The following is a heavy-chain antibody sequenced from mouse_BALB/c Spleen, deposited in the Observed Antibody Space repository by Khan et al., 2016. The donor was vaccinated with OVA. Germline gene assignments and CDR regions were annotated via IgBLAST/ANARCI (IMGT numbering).Heavy chain of an antibody. J-gene: IGHJ4*01. CDR2: IYTYTGEP. CDR3: QREQPRSVDY. Sequence: QIQLVQSGPDLKKLGETVKIFCKASGYTFTNYGINWVKHAPGKGLKWMGWIYTYTGEPTYTDDFKGRCAGSLETSASTAYLQLNNLNNEDTATXLCQREQPRSVDYWFQGPSVTVSS. V-gene: IGHV9-3-1*01. D-gene: IGHD6-1*01. CDR1: GYTFTNYG.